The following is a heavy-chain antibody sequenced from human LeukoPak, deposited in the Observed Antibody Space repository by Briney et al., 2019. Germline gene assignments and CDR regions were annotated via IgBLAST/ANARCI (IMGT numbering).Heavy chain of an antibody. CDR1: GFTFDDYA. Sequence: GGSLRLSCAASGFTFDDYAMHWVRQAPGKGLEWVSGISRNSGSIGYADSVKGRFTISRDNAKNSLYLQMNSLRAEDTALYYCAKDIGAVAATTFDYWGQGTLVTVSS. CDR3: AKDIGAVAATTFDY. CDR2: ISRNSGSI. J-gene: IGHJ4*02. D-gene: IGHD6-19*01. V-gene: IGHV3-9*01.